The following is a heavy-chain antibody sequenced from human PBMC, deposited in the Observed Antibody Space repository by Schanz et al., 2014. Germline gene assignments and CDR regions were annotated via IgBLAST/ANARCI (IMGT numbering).Heavy chain of an antibody. V-gene: IGHV3-11*01. Sequence: VQLVESGGGVVQPGGSLRLSCAASGFTFSDHYMDWVRQAPGKGLEWVSDISDSGDSTHYADSVKGRFTISRDNAKNSLFLQMNSLSAEDTAVYYCAKVAPAATYLDSWGLGTLVTVSS. CDR1: GFTFSDHY. CDR3: AKVAPAATYLDS. J-gene: IGHJ4*02. CDR2: ISDSGDST. D-gene: IGHD2-2*01.